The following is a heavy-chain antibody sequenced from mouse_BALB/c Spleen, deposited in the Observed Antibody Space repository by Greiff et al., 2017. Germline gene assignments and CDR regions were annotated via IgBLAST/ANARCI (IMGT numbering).Heavy chain of an antibody. J-gene: IGHJ3*01. D-gene: IGHD1-2*01. CDR3: ARGDYGYGVAY. V-gene: IGHV5-6-5*01. CDR1: GFTFSSYA. CDR2: ISSGGST. Sequence: EVNVVESGGGLVKPGGSLKLSCAASGFTFSSYAMSWVRQTPEKRLEWVASISSGGSTYYPDSVKGRFTISRDNARNILYLQMSSLRSEDTAMYYRARGDYGYGVAYWGQGTLVTVSA.